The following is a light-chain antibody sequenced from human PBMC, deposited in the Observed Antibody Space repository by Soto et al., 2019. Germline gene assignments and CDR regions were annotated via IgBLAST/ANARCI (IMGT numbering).Light chain of an antibody. Sequence: DIQMTQSPASLSASIGDRVTITCRASQTISNYLNWYQQRPGKAPKLLICGASNLQSGVPSRFSGSGSGTDFTLTISSLQPEDFATYYCQQSYRTPPITFGGGTKVEIK. CDR2: GAS. J-gene: IGKJ4*01. V-gene: IGKV1-39*01. CDR3: QQSYRTPPIT. CDR1: QTISNY.